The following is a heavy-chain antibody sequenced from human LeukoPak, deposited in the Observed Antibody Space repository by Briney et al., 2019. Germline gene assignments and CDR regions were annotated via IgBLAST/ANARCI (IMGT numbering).Heavy chain of an antibody. V-gene: IGHV3-30*03. J-gene: IGHJ4*02. CDR2: ISYDENDK. CDR1: GFTFSSYW. D-gene: IGHD6-13*01. Sequence: SGGSLRLSCAASGFTFSSYWMSWVRQAPGKGLEWVAVISYDENDKYYADSVKGRFTISRDNSKNTLYLQMNSLRTEDTAVYYCARRWSFDYWGQGTLVTVSS. CDR3: ARRWSFDY.